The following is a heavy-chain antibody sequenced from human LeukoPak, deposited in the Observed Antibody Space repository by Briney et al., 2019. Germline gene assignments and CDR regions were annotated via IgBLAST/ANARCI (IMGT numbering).Heavy chain of an antibody. CDR2: ISSSSSYI. V-gene: IGHV3-21*01. D-gene: IGHD6-6*01. CDR3: ARDSSSSLYWYFDL. Sequence: GGSLRLSCTTSGCTFSSYSMNWVRQAPGKGLEWVSSISSSSSYIYYADSVKGRFTISRDNAKNSLYLQMNSLRAEDTAVYYCARDSSSSLYWYFDLWGRGTLVTVSS. J-gene: IGHJ2*01. CDR1: GCTFSSYS.